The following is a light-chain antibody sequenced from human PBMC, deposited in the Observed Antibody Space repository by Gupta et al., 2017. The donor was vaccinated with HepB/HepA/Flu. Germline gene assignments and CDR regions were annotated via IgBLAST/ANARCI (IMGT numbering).Light chain of an antibody. CDR1: KLGDEY. J-gene: IGLJ3*02. CDR2: QHT. CDR3: QAWESSTAV. Sequence: SYELTHPPSVSVSPGQTANITCAGDKLGDEYAYWYQRKPGPSPVLFSYQHTKRRYRIPEPVSSANSGNTAPLTITGTQGVEEADYYCQAWESSTAVFGGGTKLTVL. V-gene: IGLV3-1*01.